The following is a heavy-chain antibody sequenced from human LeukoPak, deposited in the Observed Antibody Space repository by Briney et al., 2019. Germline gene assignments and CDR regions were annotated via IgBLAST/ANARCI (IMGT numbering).Heavy chain of an antibody. CDR1: GYTLTELS. J-gene: IGHJ6*04. D-gene: IGHD5-24*01. CDR2: FDPEDGET. CDR3: ATLSRWLQYV. V-gene: IGHV1-24*01. Sequence: ASVKVSCKVSGYTLTELSMHWVRQAPGKGLEWMGGFDPEDGETIYAQKFQGRVTMTKDTFTDTAYMELSSLRSEDTAVYYCATLSRWLQYVWGKGTTVTVSS.